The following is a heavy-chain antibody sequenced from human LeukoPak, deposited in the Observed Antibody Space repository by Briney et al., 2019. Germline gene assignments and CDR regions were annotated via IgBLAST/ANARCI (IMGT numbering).Heavy chain of an antibody. CDR1: GGTFSSYA. CDR2: IIPILGIA. D-gene: IGHD6-6*01. CDR3: ARDPSIAARLDYYYYMDV. Sequence: GASVKVPCKASGGTFSSYAISWVRQAPGQGLEWMGRIIPILGIANYAQKFQGRVTITADKSTSTAYMELSSLRSEDTAVYYCARDPSIAARLDYYYYMDVWGKGTTVTVSS. J-gene: IGHJ6*03. V-gene: IGHV1-69*04.